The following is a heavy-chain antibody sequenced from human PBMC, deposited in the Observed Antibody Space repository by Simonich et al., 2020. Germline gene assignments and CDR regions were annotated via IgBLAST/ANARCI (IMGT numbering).Heavy chain of an antibody. CDR1: GFTFSSFG. CDR3: ARDRCTNGVCLDV. D-gene: IGHD2-8*01. J-gene: IGHJ6*04. Sequence: QVQLVESGGGVVQPGRSLRLSCAASGFTFSSFGMHWVRQAPGKGVEGGAVIWDDGSNKYYADSGKGRFTISRDNSKNTLYLQMNSLRAEDTAVYYCARDRCTNGVCLDVWGKGTTVTVSS. V-gene: IGHV3-33*01. CDR2: IWDDGSNK.